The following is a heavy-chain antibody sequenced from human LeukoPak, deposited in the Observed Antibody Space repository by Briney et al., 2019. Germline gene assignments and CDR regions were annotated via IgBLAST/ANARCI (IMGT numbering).Heavy chain of an antibody. CDR1: GGSISSYY. Sequence: SETLSLTCTVSGGSISSYYWSWLRQPPGKGLEWIGYIYYSGSTNYNPSLKSRVTISVDTSKNQFSLKLSSVTAADTAVYYCARDRDSSSWFWFDPWGQGTLVTVSS. CDR2: IYYSGST. CDR3: ARDRDSSSWFWFDP. V-gene: IGHV4-59*01. J-gene: IGHJ5*02. D-gene: IGHD6-13*01.